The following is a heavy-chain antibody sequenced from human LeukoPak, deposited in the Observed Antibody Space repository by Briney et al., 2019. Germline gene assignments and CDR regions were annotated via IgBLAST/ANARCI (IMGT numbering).Heavy chain of an antibody. J-gene: IGHJ4*02. Sequence: GGSLRLSCAASGFTFSNAWMSWVRQAPGKGLEWVGRIKRRSDGATTDYAAHVKGRFTISRDDSKNTLYLQMNRLKTEDTAVYYCTTSPSGFLTGYHPYPPDYWGQGTLVTVCS. D-gene: IGHD3-9*01. CDR3: TTSPSGFLTGYHPYPPDY. CDR2: IKRRSDGATT. V-gene: IGHV3-15*01. CDR1: GFTFSNAW.